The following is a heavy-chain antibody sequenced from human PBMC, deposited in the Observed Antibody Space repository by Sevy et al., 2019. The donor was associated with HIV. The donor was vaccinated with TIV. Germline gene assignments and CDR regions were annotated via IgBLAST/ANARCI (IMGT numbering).Heavy chain of an antibody. J-gene: IGHJ5*02. CDR1: GFNLRNYG. D-gene: IGHD3-9*01. CDR2: IWYDGSNK. Sequence: EGSLRLSCAASGFNLRNYGMHWVRQAPGKGLEWVAVIWYDGSNKYYGDSVKGRFTISRDNSKNTVYLQMNSLRAEDTALYYCARAEGRRYFDPSGWFDPWGQGTLVTVSS. V-gene: IGHV3-33*01. CDR3: ARAEGRRYFDPSGWFDP.